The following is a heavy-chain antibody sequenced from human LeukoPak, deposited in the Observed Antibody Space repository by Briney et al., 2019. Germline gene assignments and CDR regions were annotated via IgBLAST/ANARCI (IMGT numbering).Heavy chain of an antibody. D-gene: IGHD6-19*01. Sequence: SETLSLTCTVSGGSISSYYWSWIRQPPGKGLEWIGYIYYSGSTNYNPSLKSRVTISVDTSKNQFSLKLSSVTAADTAVYYCARVIAVARKNRFDPWGQGTLVTVSS. CDR2: IYYSGST. J-gene: IGHJ5*02. V-gene: IGHV4-59*01. CDR1: GGSISSYY. CDR3: ARVIAVARKNRFDP.